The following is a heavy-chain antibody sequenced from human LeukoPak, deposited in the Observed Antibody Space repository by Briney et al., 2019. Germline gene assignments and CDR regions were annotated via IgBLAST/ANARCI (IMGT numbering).Heavy chain of an antibody. CDR1: GFTFNNYW. V-gene: IGHV3-21*01. Sequence: GGSLRLSCAASGFTFNNYWMSWVRQAPGKGLEWVSSISSSSSYIYYADSVKDRFTISRDNAKNSLYLQMNSLRAEDMAVYYCARGYCSSTSCPTDYWGQGTLVTVSS. J-gene: IGHJ4*02. CDR3: ARGYCSSTSCPTDY. CDR2: ISSSSSYI. D-gene: IGHD2-2*01.